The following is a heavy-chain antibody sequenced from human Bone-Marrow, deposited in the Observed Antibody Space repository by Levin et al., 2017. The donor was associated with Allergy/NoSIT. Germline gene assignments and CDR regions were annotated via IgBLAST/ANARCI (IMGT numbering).Heavy chain of an antibody. J-gene: IGHJ5*02. Sequence: PSETLSLTYSVSGVSITTTNHYWAWIRQPPGKGLEWIGSLFYSGSTFYNPSLNSRVTMSLDTSNHQFSLKLSSVTAADTAIYYCATNSLDFLSGYPNWFDPWGQGTLVTVSS. V-gene: IGHV4-39*07. CDR1: GVSITTTNHY. CDR2: LFYSGST. CDR3: ATNSLDFLSGYPNWFDP. D-gene: IGHD3-3*01.